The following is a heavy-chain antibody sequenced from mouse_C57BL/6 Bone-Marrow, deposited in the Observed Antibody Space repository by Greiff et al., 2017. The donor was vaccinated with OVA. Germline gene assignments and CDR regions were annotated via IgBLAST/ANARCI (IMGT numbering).Heavy chain of an antibody. CDR3: AKNPRVAGAMDY. CDR1: GFSLTSYG. V-gene: IGHV2-5*01. CDR2: IWRGGST. J-gene: IGHJ4*01. D-gene: IGHD1-1*01. Sequence: QVQLKESGPGLVQPSQSLSMTCTVSGFSLTSYGVHWVRQSPGKGLEWLGVIWRGGSTDYNAAFMSRLSITKDNSKSQFFFKMNSQQADDTAIYYCAKNPRVAGAMDYWGQGTSVTVSS.